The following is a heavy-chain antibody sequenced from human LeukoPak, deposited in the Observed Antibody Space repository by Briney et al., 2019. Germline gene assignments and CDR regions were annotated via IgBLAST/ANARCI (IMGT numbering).Heavy chain of an antibody. V-gene: IGHV3-23*01. D-gene: IGHD6-19*01. CDR1: GFSFSSFA. Sequence: GGSLRLSCAVSGFSFSSFAMSWVRQAPGKGLEWVSAISGSGAGTYYADFVKGRFTISKDNSKNTLYLQMSSLRAEDTAVYYCSSVAGTVYWGQGTLVTVSS. CDR3: SSVAGTVY. CDR2: ISGSGAGT. J-gene: IGHJ4*02.